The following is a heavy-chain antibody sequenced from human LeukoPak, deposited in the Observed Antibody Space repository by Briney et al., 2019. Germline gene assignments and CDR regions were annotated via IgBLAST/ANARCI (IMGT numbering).Heavy chain of an antibody. J-gene: IGHJ6*02. D-gene: IGHD1-26*01. CDR3: ARESEWELPGVYYYYYGMDV. CDR2: IYTSEST. V-gene: IGHV4-4*07. Sequence: SETLSLTCTVSGGSISSYYWSWIRQPAGKGLEWIGRIYTSESTNYNPSLKSRVTMSVDTSKNQFSLKLSSVTAADTAVYYCARESEWELPGVYYYYYGMDVWGQGTTVTVSS. CDR1: GGSISSYY.